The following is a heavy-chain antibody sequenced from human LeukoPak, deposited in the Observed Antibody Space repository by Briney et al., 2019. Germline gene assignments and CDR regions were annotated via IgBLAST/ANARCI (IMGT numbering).Heavy chain of an antibody. V-gene: IGHV1-8*01. J-gene: IGHJ6*02. D-gene: IGHD6-13*01. CDR1: GYSFTNYD. CDR2: MSPNSGKT. CDR3: ARDKTRIAAAGSRGYYYYGMDV. Sequence: ASVKVSCKTSGYSFTNYDINWVRQATGQGLEWMGWMSPNSGKTGYAQKFQGRVTMTKNTSMSTAYMELSSLRSEDTAVYYCARDKTRIAAAGSRGYYYYGMDVWGQGTTVTVSS.